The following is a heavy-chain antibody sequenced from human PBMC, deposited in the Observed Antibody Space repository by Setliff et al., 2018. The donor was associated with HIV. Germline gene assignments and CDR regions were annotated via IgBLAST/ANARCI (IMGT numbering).Heavy chain of an antibody. CDR1: GFSLSTSGVG. CDR3: ALSHYYYGSGSYLRFDP. J-gene: IGHJ5*02. CDR2: IYWNDEK. V-gene: IGHV2-5*01. Sequence: TLVNPTQTLTVTCTFSGFSLSTSGVGVGWIRQPPEKALEWLALIYWNDEKRYSPSLQSRLTITKDTSKNQVVLTMTNMDPVDTGTYYCALSHYYYGSGSYLRFDPWGQGTLVTVSS. D-gene: IGHD3-10*01.